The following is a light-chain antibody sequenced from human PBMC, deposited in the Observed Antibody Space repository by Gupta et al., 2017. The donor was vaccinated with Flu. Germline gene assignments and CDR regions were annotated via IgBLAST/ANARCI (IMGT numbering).Light chain of an antibody. V-gene: IGKV3-11*01. CDR2: PAS. CDR1: QTVSSY. CDR3: QQWTSGPNT. J-gene: IGKJ2*01. Sequence: PATLALCPGERAALTCRASQTVSSYLAWYQQKPGQAPRLLLYPASTRRTGVPSRFSGSGSGTAITLTIISREPEGFAANYCQQWTSGPNTFGQGTNLEIK.